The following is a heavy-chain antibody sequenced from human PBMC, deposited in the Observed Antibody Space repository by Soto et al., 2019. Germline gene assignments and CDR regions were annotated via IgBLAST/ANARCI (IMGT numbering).Heavy chain of an antibody. V-gene: IGHV1-69*01. CDR3: ASSFAREVYATYYGMDV. CDR2: IIPIFGTA. Sequence: QVQLVQSGAEVKKPGSSVKVSCKASGGTFSSYAISWVRQAPGQGLEWMGGIIPIFGTANYAQKFQGRGTITAGEYTSTAYMELSSLRSEDTAVYYCASSFAREVYATYYGMDVWGQGTTVTVSS. J-gene: IGHJ6*02. CDR1: GGTFSSYA. D-gene: IGHD2-8*01.